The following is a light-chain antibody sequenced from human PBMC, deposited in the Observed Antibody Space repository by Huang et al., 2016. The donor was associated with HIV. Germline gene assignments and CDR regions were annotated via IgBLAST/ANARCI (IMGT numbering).Light chain of an antibody. CDR3: QHYGTLFT. J-gene: IGKJ2*01. V-gene: IGKV3-20*01. Sequence: EIILTQSPATLSLSPGERATLPCRASQSVSGSNLAWYQQKLGQAPRRLMYGASTRATGIPDRFSASGSGTDFTLTISRLEPEDFAVYYCQHYGTLFTFGQGTEIDIK. CDR2: GAS. CDR1: QSVSGSN.